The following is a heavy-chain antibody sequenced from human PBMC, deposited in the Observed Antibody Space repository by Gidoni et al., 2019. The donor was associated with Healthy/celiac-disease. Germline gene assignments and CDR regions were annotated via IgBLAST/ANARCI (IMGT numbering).Heavy chain of an antibody. J-gene: IGHJ4*02. V-gene: IGHV3-30-3*01. D-gene: IGHD6-19*01. CDR3: ARRYGTAVAGAGGDFDY. Sequence: QVQLVESGGGVVQPGRSLRLACAASGFTFSSYAMHWVRQAPGTGLEWLAVISYDGSNKYYADSVKVRFTISRDNSKNTLYLQMNSLRAEDTAVYYCARRYGTAVAGAGGDFDYWGQGTLVTVSS. CDR2: ISYDGSNK. CDR1: GFTFSSYA.